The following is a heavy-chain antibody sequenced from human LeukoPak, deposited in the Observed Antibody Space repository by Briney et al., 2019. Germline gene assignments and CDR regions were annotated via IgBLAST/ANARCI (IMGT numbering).Heavy chain of an antibody. CDR3: ARGLRLWLRFPFDY. CDR1: GGSFSGYY. V-gene: IGHV4-34*01. J-gene: IGHJ4*02. CDR2: INHSGST. Sequence: SETLSLTCAVYGGSFSGYYWSWIRQPPGKGLEWIGEINHSGSTNYNPSLRSRITISVDTSKNQFSLKLSSVTAADTAVYYCARGLRLWLRFPFDYWGQGTLVTVSS. D-gene: IGHD2-21*01.